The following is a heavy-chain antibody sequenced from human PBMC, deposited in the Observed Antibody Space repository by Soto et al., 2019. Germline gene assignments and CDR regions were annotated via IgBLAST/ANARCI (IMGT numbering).Heavy chain of an antibody. CDR3: ARDPGALTIAARPAWFDY. CDR1: GFTFSSYG. V-gene: IGHV3-33*01. J-gene: IGHJ4*02. CDR2: IWYDGSNK. D-gene: IGHD6-6*01. Sequence: SLRLSCAASGFTFSSYGMHWVRQAPGKGLEWVAVIWYDGSNKYYADSVKGRFTISRDNSKNTLYLQMNSLSAEDTAVYYCARDPGALTIAARPAWFDYWGQGTLVTVSS.